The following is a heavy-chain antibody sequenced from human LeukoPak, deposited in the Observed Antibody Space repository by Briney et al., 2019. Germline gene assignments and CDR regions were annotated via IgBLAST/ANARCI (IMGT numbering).Heavy chain of an antibody. D-gene: IGHD3-22*01. CDR1: GVTLSNYG. CDR2: ISDSGGST. Sequence: PGGSLRLSCAVSGVTLSNYGMSWVRQAPGKGLEWVAGISDSGGSTNYADSVKGRFTSSRDNPKNTLYLQMNSLRAEDTAMYFCAKRGVVIRVILVGFHKEAYYFDSWGQGALVTVSS. J-gene: IGHJ4*02. V-gene: IGHV3-23*01. CDR3: AKRGVVIRVILVGFHKEAYYFDS.